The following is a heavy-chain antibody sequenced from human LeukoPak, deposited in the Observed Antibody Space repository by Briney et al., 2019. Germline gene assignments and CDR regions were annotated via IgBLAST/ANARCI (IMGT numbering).Heavy chain of an antibody. J-gene: IGHJ6*03. V-gene: IGHV4-59*08. CDR1: GGSISSYY. CDR2: IYYSGST. Sequence: NTSETLSLTCTVSGGSISSYYWSWIRQPPGKGLEWIGYIYYSGSTNYNPSLKSRVTISVDTSKNQFSLKLSSVTAADTAVYYCARHFAFSYYYMDVWGKGTTVTGSS. CDR3: ARHFAFSYYYMDV.